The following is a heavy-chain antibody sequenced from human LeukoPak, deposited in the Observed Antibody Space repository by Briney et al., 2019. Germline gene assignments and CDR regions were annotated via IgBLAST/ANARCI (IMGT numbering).Heavy chain of an antibody. J-gene: IGHJ3*02. V-gene: IGHV1-69*06. CDR3: ARARDQITMVRGVIITGAFDI. Sequence: SVKVSCKASGGTFSSYAISWVRQAPGQGLEWMGGIIPIFGTANYAQKFQGRVTITADKSTSTAYMELSSLRSEDTAVYYCARARDQITMVRGVIITGAFDIWGQGTMVTVSS. CDR2: IIPIFGTA. CDR1: GGTFSSYA. D-gene: IGHD3-10*01.